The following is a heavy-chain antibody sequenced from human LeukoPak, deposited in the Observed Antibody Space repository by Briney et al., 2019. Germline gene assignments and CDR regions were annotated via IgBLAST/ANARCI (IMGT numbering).Heavy chain of an antibody. Sequence: PGGSLRLSCAASGFTFSDYYMSWIRQAPGKGLEWVSYISSSGSTIYYADSVKGRFTISRDNAKNSLYLQMNSLRAEDTAVYYCARDRNDFWSGYYIWYMDVWGKGTTVTVSS. V-gene: IGHV3-11*04. CDR1: GFTFSDYY. CDR2: ISSSGSTI. D-gene: IGHD3-3*01. J-gene: IGHJ6*03. CDR3: ARDRNDFWSGYYIWYMDV.